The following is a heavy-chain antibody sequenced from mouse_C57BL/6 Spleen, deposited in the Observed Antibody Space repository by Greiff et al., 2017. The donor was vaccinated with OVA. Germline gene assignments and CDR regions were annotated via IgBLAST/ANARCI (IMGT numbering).Heavy chain of an antibody. J-gene: IGHJ3*01. CDR1: GYAFSSSW. V-gene: IGHV1-82*01. Sequence: QVQLQQSGPELVKPGASVKISCKASGYAFSSSWMNWVKQRPGKGLERIGRIYPGDGDTNYNGTFKGKATLTAATSSSTADMQSGGRTSEDSAVCVCARGGGYAGAGFAYWGQGTLVTVSA. D-gene: IGHD2-14*01. CDR2: IYPGDGDT. CDR3: ARGGGYAGAGFAY.